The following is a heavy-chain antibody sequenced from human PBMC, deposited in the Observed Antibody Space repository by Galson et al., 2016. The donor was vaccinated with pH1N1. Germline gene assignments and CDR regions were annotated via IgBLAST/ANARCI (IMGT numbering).Heavy chain of an antibody. V-gene: IGHV1-69*13. D-gene: IGHD3-10*01. CDR2: IIPIFGTT. Sequence: SVKVSCKASGGIFRNYPITWVRQAPGQGLEWMGRIIPIFGTTNYAQKFQGRVTVTADESTITAYMELSSLRSEDTAVYYCARPAQSGAGYQDDYGLDVWGQGTTVTVSS. CDR1: GGIFRNYP. CDR3: ARPAQSGAGYQDDYGLDV. J-gene: IGHJ6*02.